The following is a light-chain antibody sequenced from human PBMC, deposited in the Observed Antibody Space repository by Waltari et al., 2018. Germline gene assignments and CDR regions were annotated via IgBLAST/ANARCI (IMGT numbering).Light chain of an antibody. Sequence: QAVVTQEPSLTVSPGGTVTLPCGSSTGAVSSGPFPYWIQPKPGQAPRTLIYDTSNRHSLTPARFSGSLLGGKAALTLSGAQPEDEAEYYCLLFYSGAQVFGGGTKLTVL. V-gene: IGLV7-46*01. CDR2: DTS. CDR1: TGAVSSGPF. J-gene: IGLJ3*02. CDR3: LLFYSGAQV.